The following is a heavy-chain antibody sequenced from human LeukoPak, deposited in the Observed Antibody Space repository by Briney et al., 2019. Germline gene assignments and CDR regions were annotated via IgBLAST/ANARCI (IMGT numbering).Heavy chain of an antibody. D-gene: IGHD6-19*01. CDR2: IYHSGST. CDR1: GFTFSSYW. V-gene: IGHV4-4*02. CDR3: ARRGSGWYGWFDP. J-gene: IGHJ5*02. Sequence: GSLRLSRVASGFTFSSYWMSWVRQPPGKGLEWIGEIYHSGSTNYNPSLKSRVTISVDKSKNQFSLKLSSVTAADTAVYYCARRGSGWYGWFDPWGQGTLVTVSS.